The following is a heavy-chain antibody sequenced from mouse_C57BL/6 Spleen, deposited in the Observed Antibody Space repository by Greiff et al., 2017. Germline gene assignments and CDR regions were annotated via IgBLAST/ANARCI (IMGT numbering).Heavy chain of an antibody. V-gene: IGHV1-19*01. CDR1: GYTFTDYY. J-gene: IGHJ2*01. Sequence: EVQLQESGPVLVKPGASVKMSCKASGYTFTDYYMNWVKQSHGKSLEWIGVINPYNGGTSYNQKFKGKATLTVDKSSSTAYMELNSLTSEDSAVYYCARSRLGGYFDYWGQGTTLTVSS. CDR3: ARSRLGGYFDY. D-gene: IGHD4-1*01. CDR2: INPYNGGT.